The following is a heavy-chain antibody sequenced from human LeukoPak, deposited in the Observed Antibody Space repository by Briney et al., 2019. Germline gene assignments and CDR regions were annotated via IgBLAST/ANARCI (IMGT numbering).Heavy chain of an antibody. CDR3: ARVGDGYNDY. CDR2: IYSGGST. Sequence: PGGSLRLSCAASGFTFSSYWMNWARQAPGKGLEWVSVIYSGGSTYYADSVKGRFTISRDNSKNTLYLQMDSLRAEDTAVYYCARVGDGYNDYWGQGTLVTVSS. V-gene: IGHV3-53*01. J-gene: IGHJ4*02. CDR1: GFTFSSYW. D-gene: IGHD5-24*01.